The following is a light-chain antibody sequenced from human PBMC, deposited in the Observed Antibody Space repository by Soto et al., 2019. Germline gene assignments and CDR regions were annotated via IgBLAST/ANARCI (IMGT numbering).Light chain of an antibody. J-gene: IGKJ1*01. Sequence: DIVVTQSPGTLSLSPGETATLYCRASHSVSSYLAWYQQKPGQAPRLLIYGASTRATGLTARFSGSGSGTDFTLTISRLEPEDFAVYYCQQYGSSPLTVGQGTKVDIK. CDR2: GAS. V-gene: IGKV3-20*01. CDR1: HSVSSY. CDR3: QQYGSSPLT.